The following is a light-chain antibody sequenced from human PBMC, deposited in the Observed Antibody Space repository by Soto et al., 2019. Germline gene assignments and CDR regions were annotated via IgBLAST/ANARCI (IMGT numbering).Light chain of an antibody. Sequence: QSALTQPASVSGSPGQSITISCTGTSSDVGGYNYVSWYQQHPGKAPKRMIYEVNNRPSRVSNRFSGSKSGNTASLTISGLQAEDEADYYCSSYTSSSTLVVFGGGTKLTVL. CDR2: EVN. J-gene: IGLJ2*01. CDR3: SSYTSSSTLVV. V-gene: IGLV2-14*01. CDR1: SSDVGGYNY.